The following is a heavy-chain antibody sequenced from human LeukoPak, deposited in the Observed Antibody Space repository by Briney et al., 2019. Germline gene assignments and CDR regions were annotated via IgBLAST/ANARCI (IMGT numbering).Heavy chain of an antibody. CDR3: ARVGVEMATPIDY. D-gene: IGHD5-24*01. CDR2: INHSGST. V-gene: IGHV4-34*01. Sequence: SETLSLICAVYGGSFSGYYWSWIRQPPGKGLEWIGEINHSGSTNYNPSLKSRVTISVDTSKNQFSLKLSSVTAADTAVYYCARVGVEMATPIDYWGQGTLVTVSS. CDR1: GGSFSGYY. J-gene: IGHJ4*02.